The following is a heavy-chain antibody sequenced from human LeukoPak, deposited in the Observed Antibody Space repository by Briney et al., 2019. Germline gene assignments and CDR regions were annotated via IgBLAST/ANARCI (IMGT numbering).Heavy chain of an antibody. CDR1: GFTFEDYG. V-gene: IGHV3-20*04. CDR3: ATVGSSGWYAAFDI. D-gene: IGHD6-19*01. J-gene: IGHJ3*02. CDR2: INWNGAST. Sequence: RPGGSLRLSCAASGFTFEDYGMSWVRQAPGKGLEWVSGINWNGASTHYADSVKGRFTISRGNAKNSLSLQMNSLRADDTALYYCATVGSSGWYAAFDIWGQGTMVTVSS.